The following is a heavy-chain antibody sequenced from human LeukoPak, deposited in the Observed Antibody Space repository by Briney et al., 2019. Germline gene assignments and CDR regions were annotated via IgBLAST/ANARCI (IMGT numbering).Heavy chain of an antibody. D-gene: IGHD3-22*01. J-gene: IGHJ3*02. V-gene: IGHV4-34*01. CDR2: IDHSGST. Sequence: PSETLSLTCAVYGGSFSGYYWSWIRQPPGKGLEWIGEIDHSGSTNYSPSLKSRVTISVDTSKNQFSLRLSSVTAADTAVYYCALYVSTYYSDTSASIRGASDIWGQGTMVNVAS. CDR1: GGSFSGYY. CDR3: ALYVSTYYSDTSASIRGASDI.